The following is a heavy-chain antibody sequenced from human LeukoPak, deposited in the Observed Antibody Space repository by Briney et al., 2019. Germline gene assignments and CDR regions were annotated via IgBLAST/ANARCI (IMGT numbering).Heavy chain of an antibody. V-gene: IGHV4-59*01. J-gene: IGHJ3*02. D-gene: IGHD3-10*02. CDR2: IYYSGNT. CDR3: ARDLGFLSKVCSFDI. Sequence: PSETLSLTCTVSGGSISSYYWSWIRQSPGKGLEWIGYIYYSGNTNYNPSLKSRVFISVDTSKNQFSLKLSSVTAADTAVYYCARDLGFLSKVCSFDIRGQGTMVTVSS. CDR1: GGSISSYY.